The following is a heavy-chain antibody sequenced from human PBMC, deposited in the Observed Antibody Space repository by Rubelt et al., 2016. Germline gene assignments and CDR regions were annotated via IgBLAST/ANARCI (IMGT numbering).Heavy chain of an antibody. V-gene: IGHV1-3*01. Sequence: INAGNGNTKYSQKFQGRVTITRDTSASTAYMELSSLRSEDTAVYYCGVVGATTREAFDIWGQGTMVTVSS. CDR3: GVVGATTREAFDI. CDR2: INAGNGNT. D-gene: IGHD1-26*01. J-gene: IGHJ3*02.